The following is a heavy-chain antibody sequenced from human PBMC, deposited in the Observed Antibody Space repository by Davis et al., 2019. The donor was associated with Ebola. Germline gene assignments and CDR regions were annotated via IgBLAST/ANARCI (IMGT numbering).Heavy chain of an antibody. CDR2: INPNSGGT. Sequence: ASVKVSCKASGYTFTGYYMHWVRQAPGQGLEWMGRINPNSGGTNYAQKLQGRVTMTTDTSTSTAYMELRSLRSDDTAVYYCASRIKVVAATDDAFDIWGQGTMVTVSS. D-gene: IGHD2-15*01. CDR3: ASRIKVVAATDDAFDI. V-gene: IGHV1-2*06. J-gene: IGHJ3*02. CDR1: GYTFTGYY.